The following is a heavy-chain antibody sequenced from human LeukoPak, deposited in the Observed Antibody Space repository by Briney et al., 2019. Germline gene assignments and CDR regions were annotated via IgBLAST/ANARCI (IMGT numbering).Heavy chain of an antibody. Sequence: PSETLSLTCTVSGASINKDYWAWIRQPAGKGLEWIGRIHPSGITHQNPSLRGRVTMSIDESKNQFSLNLSSVTAADTAVYYCVRDEYRDVWGKGTTVTVSS. V-gene: IGHV4-4*07. D-gene: IGHD2/OR15-2a*01. CDR3: VRDEYRDV. J-gene: IGHJ6*04. CDR2: IHPSGIT. CDR1: GASINKDY.